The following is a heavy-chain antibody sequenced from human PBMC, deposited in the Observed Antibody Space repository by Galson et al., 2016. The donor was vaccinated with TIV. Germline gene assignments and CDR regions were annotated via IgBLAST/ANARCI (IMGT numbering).Heavy chain of an antibody. CDR3: ARTLFYENDGYWIDY. Sequence: PALVKPTQTLTLTCTFSGFSLSTSGVCVSWIRQPPGKALEWLARIDWDDDKNYSPFLKTRLTISKDTSKNQVVLTMTNTDPVDTATYYCARTLFYENDGYWIDYWGQGALVTVSS. J-gene: IGHJ4*02. CDR2: IDWDDDK. D-gene: IGHD3-22*01. V-gene: IGHV2-70*11. CDR1: GFSLSTSGVC.